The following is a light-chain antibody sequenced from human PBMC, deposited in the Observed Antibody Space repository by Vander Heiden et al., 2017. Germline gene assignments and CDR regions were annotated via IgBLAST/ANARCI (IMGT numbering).Light chain of an antibody. CDR3: QSYDSSLSGLV. CDR1: SSNIGAGYD. J-gene: IGLJ3*02. Sequence: QSVLTQPPPVSGAPGQQVTISCTGSSSNIGAGYDVHWYQQLPGTAPKLLIYGNSNRPSGVPDRFSGSKSGTSASLAITGLQAEDEADYYCQSYDSSLSGLVFGGGTKLTVL. V-gene: IGLV1-40*01. CDR2: GNS.